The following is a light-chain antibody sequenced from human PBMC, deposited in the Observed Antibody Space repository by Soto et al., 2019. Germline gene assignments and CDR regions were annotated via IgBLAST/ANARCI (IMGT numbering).Light chain of an antibody. V-gene: IGKV3-20*01. CDR1: QSVSSSY. Sequence: EIVLTQSPGTLSLSPGERATLSCRAGQSVSSSYLAWYQQKPGQAPRLLIYGASSRATGIPDRFSGSGSGTDFTLTISRLEPEDFAVYYCQQYVSSLTFGGGTKVEIK. CDR2: GAS. J-gene: IGKJ4*01. CDR3: QQYVSSLT.